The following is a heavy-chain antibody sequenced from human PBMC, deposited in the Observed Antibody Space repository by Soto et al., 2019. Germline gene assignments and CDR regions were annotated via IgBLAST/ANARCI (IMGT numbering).Heavy chain of an antibody. Sequence: SETLSLTCSVSGAALISGYYWSWIRQPPGKGLEWIGNIYYAGNIKYNPSLKSRVTMSVDTSKNQFSLNLGSMTAADTAVYYCARDRGGVGARVAFDVWGQGTMVTVSS. CDR1: GAALISGYY. V-gene: IGHV4-61*01. J-gene: IGHJ3*01. D-gene: IGHD1-26*01. CDR3: ARDRGGVGARVAFDV. CDR2: IYYAGNI.